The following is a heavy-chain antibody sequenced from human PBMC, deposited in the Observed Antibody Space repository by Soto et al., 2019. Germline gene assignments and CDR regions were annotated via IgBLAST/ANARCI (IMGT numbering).Heavy chain of an antibody. CDR1: GFTFSSYA. D-gene: IGHD2-15*01. Sequence: GGSLRLSCAASGFTFSSYAMSWVRQAPGKGLEWVSAISGSGGSTYYADSVKGRFTISRDNSKNTLYLQMNSLRAEDTAVYYCAKVGCSGGSCYSNWYYYYMDVWGKGTTVTSP. CDR3: AKVGCSGGSCYSNWYYYYMDV. J-gene: IGHJ6*03. CDR2: ISGSGGST. V-gene: IGHV3-23*01.